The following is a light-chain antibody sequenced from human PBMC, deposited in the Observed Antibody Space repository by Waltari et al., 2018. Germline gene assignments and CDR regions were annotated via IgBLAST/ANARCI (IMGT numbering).Light chain of an antibody. Sequence: EIVLTQSPGTLSLSPGDRATLSCRASQSVGTYLAWYQQTPGQAPRLLIYGASNRAAGIPDRFSGSGSGTDFSLTISRLEPEDFAVYYCQKYERLPATFGQGTKVEIK. CDR2: GAS. J-gene: IGKJ1*01. V-gene: IGKV3-20*01. CDR1: QSVGTY. CDR3: QKYERLPAT.